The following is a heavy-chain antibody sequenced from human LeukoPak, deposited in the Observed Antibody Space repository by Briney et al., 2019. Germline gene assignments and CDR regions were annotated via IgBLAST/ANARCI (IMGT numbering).Heavy chain of an antibody. CDR2: IYYTGST. J-gene: IGHJ4*02. D-gene: IGHD3-9*01. Sequence: SETLSLTCSVSGGSRFRYYWSWIRQPPGKGLEGVGYIYYTGSTSYYPSLKSRVTISLDTSKKQFSLKLSSVTAADTAVYYCASSYMGMTTINFDSWGQGTMVTVSS. CDR3: ASSYMGMTTINFDS. V-gene: IGHV4-59*01. CDR1: GGSRFRYY.